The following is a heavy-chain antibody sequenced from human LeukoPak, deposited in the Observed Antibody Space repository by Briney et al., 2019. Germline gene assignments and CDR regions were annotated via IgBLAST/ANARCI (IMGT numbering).Heavy chain of an antibody. V-gene: IGHV3-7*01. CDR2: INQDGSAT. CDR3: AIAAGWEQAY. J-gene: IGHJ4*02. D-gene: IGHD1-26*01. CDR1: GFTFSTYW. Sequence: GGSLRLTCAASGFTFSTYWMSWVRQAPGKGLEWVANINQDGSATNYVDSAKGRFIVSRDNAKNSVFLQMSSLRAEDTAVYYCAIAAGWEQAYWGQGTLVTVSS.